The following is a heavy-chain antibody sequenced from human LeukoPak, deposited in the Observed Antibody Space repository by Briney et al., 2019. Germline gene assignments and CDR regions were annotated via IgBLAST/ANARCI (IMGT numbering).Heavy chain of an antibody. D-gene: IGHD2-2*01. CDR1: GFTFSSYS. V-gene: IGHV3-21*01. CDR3: ARDTGYCSSTSCYFYYFDY. J-gene: IGHJ4*02. CDR2: ISSSSSYI. Sequence: GGSLRLSCAASGFTFSSYSMNWVRQAPGKGLEWVTSISSSSSYIYYADSVKGRFTISRDNAKNSLYLQMNSLRAEDTAVYYCARDTGYCSSTSCYFYYFDYWGQGTLVTVSS.